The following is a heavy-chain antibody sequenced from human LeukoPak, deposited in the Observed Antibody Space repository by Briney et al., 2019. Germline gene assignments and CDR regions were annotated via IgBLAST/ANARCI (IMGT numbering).Heavy chain of an antibody. CDR2: ISAYNGNT. V-gene: IGHV1-18*01. Sequence: ASVKVSCKASGYTFTSYGISWVRQAPGQGLEWMGWISAYNGNTNYAQKLQGRVTMTTDTSTSTAYMELRSLRSDDTAVYYCATTEYDSSGYYSKWFDPWGQGTLVTVSS. CDR3: ATTEYDSSGYYSKWFDP. CDR1: GYTFTSYG. D-gene: IGHD3-22*01. J-gene: IGHJ5*02.